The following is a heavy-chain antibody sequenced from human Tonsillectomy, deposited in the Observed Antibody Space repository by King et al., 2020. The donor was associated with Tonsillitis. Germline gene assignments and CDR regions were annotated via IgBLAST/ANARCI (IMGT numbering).Heavy chain of an antibody. V-gene: IGHV4-59*08. Sequence: LQLQESGPGLAKPSETLSLTCTVSGGSIRSHYWSWIRQPPGKGLEWIGYIYSSGSTNYNPSLKSRVTRSVDTSKNQFSLKLSPVTAADTAVYYCARLLPEYSRSAGCFDYWGQGTLVTVSS. CDR2: IYSSGST. J-gene: IGHJ4*02. CDR1: GGSIRSHY. D-gene: IGHD6-6*01. CDR3: ARLLPEYSRSAGCFDY.